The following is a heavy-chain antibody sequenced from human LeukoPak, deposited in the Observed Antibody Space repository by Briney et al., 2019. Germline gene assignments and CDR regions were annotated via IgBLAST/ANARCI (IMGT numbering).Heavy chain of an antibody. D-gene: IGHD6-19*01. CDR2: IKSKTDGGTT. V-gene: IGHV3-15*01. J-gene: IGHJ4*02. Sequence: GGSLRPSCAASGFTFSNAWMGWVRQAPGKGLEWVGRIKSKTDGGTTDYAAPVKGRFTISRDDSKNTLYLQMNSLKTEDTAVYYCTTEPMAVAVGGYWGQGTLVTVSS. CDR3: TTEPMAVAVGGY. CDR1: GFTFSNAW.